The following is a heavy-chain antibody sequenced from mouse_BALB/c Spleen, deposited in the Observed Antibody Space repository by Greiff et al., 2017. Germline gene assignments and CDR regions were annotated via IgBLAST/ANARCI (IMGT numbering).Heavy chain of an antibody. CDR2: ISDGGSYT. Sequence: EVKVVESGGGLVKPGGSLKLSCAASGFTFSDYYMYWVRQTPEKRLEWVATISDGGSYTYYPDSVKGRFTISRDNAKNNLYLQMSSLKSEDTAMYYCARGGGSRNYYAMDYWGQGTSVTVSS. CDR3: ARGGGSRNYYAMDY. D-gene: IGHD1-1*01. J-gene: IGHJ4*01. CDR1: GFTFSDYY. V-gene: IGHV5-4*02.